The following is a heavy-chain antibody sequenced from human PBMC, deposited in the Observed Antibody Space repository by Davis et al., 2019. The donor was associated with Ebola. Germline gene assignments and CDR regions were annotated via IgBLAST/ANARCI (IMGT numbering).Heavy chain of an antibody. D-gene: IGHD1-7*01. Sequence: GGSLRLSCAASGFTFSSYAMSWVRQAPGKGLEWVSVIYSGGSTYYADSVKGRFTISRDNSKNTLYLQMNSLRAEDTAVYYCARALKAYNWNYGYFDYWGQGTLVTVSS. CDR2: IYSGGST. CDR3: ARALKAYNWNYGYFDY. CDR1: GFTFSSYA. J-gene: IGHJ4*02. V-gene: IGHV3-53*01.